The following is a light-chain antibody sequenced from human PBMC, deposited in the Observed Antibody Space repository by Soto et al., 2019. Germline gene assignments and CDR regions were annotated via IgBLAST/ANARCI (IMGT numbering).Light chain of an antibody. V-gene: IGKV3D-15*01. J-gene: IGKJ5*01. CDR3: QQYHNWPIT. Sequence: IVLTQSPATLSVSPGERATFSCWASQSVSSNLAWYQQKPGQAPRLLRYDASTRATGIPARFSGSGSGTDFTLTISGLQSEDFAVYSCQQYHNWPITFGQGTRLEIK. CDR2: DAS. CDR1: QSVSSN.